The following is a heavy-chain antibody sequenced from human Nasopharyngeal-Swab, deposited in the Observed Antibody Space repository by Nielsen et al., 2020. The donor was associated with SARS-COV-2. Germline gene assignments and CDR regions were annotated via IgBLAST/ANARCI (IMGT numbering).Heavy chain of an antibody. V-gene: IGHV5-51*01. CDR3: ARPMRPMGHYYFGMDV. CDR2: IYPGDSNI. Sequence: GESLKISCKGSGYSFTTYWIGWVRQMSGKGLEWMGIIYPGDSNIRYSSSFQGQVTISVDKYSSTAYLQWSSLKASDTAIYYCARPMRPMGHYYFGMDVWGQGTTVTVSS. J-gene: IGHJ6*02. CDR1: GYSFTTYW. D-gene: IGHD1-26*01.